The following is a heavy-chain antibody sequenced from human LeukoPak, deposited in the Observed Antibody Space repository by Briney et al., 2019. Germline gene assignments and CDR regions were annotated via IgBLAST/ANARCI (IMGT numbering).Heavy chain of an antibody. CDR3: ARVALGVGATSQGSWFDP. Sequence: ASVKVSCKASGYTFTSYYMHWVRQAPGQGLEWMAIINPSGGSTSYAQKFQGRVTMTRDMSTSTVYMELSSLRSEDTAVYYCARVALGVGATSQGSWFDPWGQGTLVTVSS. J-gene: IGHJ5*02. D-gene: IGHD1-26*01. V-gene: IGHV1-46*01. CDR2: INPSGGST. CDR1: GYTFTSYY.